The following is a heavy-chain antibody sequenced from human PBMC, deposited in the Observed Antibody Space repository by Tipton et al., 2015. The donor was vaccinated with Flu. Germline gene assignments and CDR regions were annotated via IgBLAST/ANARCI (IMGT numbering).Heavy chain of an antibody. CDR1: GVSMTSDSYF. D-gene: IGHD3/OR15-3a*01. J-gene: IGHJ5*02. CDR2: MYHNGGT. V-gene: IGHV4-39*07. Sequence: LRLSCTVSGVSMTSDSYFWGWIRQSPGKRLEWIGTMYHNGGTYFNPSLKSRVSLTLDTPKNQFSLKLKSVTAADTAVYYCARVGLLKVFGLLIPNHFDPWGLGTLVTVSS. CDR3: ARVGLLKVFGLLIPNHFDP.